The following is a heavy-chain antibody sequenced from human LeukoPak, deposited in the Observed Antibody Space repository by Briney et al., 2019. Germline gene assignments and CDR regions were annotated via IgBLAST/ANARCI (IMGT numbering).Heavy chain of an antibody. CDR3: APRGTWFDP. V-gene: IGHV3-21*01. J-gene: IGHJ5*02. CDR2: ISSSSSYI. CDR1: GFTFSSYS. Sequence: GGSLRLSCAASGFTFSSYSMNWVRQAPGKGLEWVSSISSSSSYIYYADPVKGGFTIYRDNAKNSLNLQMNSQRAEDTALYYCAPRGTWFDPWGQGTLVTVSS. D-gene: IGHD3-10*01.